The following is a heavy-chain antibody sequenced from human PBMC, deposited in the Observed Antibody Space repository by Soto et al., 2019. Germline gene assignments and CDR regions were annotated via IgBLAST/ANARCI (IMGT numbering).Heavy chain of an antibody. CDR3: AKYRGTIGNQRVYGMDV. V-gene: IGHV3-23*01. CDR2: MSASGSTI. D-gene: IGHD1-26*01. Sequence: EVQLLESGGDLVQPGGSLRLSCGASGFTFSSYAMSWVRQAPGKGLEWVSVMSASGSTIYYADSVKGRFTISRDNSKNTLFPQMNSLRAEDTAVYYCAKYRGTIGNQRVYGMDVWGQGTTVTVSS. J-gene: IGHJ6*02. CDR1: GFTFSSYA.